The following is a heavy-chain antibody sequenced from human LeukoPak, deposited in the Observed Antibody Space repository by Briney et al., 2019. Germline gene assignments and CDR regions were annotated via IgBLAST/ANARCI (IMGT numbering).Heavy chain of an antibody. CDR3: ARGGARYLDS. CDR1: GFTVNSNY. V-gene: IGHV3-7*01. J-gene: IGHJ4*02. Sequence: GGSLRLSCAASGFTVNSNYMSWVRQAPGKGLEWVAKMKEDGSDIHYVDSVKGRFTICRDNAKNSLCLQMSSLRVEDTAVYYCARGGARYLDSWGQGILVTVSS. D-gene: IGHD3-9*01. CDR2: MKEDGSDI.